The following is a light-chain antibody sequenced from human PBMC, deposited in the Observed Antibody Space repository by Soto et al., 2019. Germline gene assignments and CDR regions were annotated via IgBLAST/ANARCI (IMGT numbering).Light chain of an antibody. J-gene: IGKJ5*01. CDR1: QSISSW. Sequence: DIQMTQSPSTLSASVGDRVTITCRASQSISSWLAWYQQKPGKAPKLLIYAASSLRSGVPSRFSGSGSGTDFTLTISSLQPEDFATYYCQQSYSTPHTFGQGTRLEIK. CDR2: AAS. CDR3: QQSYSTPHT. V-gene: IGKV1-39*01.